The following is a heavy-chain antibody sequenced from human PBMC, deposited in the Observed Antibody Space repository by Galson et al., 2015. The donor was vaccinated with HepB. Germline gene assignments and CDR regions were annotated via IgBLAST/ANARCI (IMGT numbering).Heavy chain of an antibody. J-gene: IGHJ4*02. CDR3: AAGGLW. V-gene: IGHV3-30*04. CDR1: GFTFSSYA. Sequence: SLRLSCAASGFTFSSYAMHWVRQAPGKGLEWVAVISYDGSNRYYADSVKGRFTISRDNSKNTLYLQMNSLRAEDTAVYYCAAGGLWWGQGTLVTVSP. CDR2: ISYDGSNR.